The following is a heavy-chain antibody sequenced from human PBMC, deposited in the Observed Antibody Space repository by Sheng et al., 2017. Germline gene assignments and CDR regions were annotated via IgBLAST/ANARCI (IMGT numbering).Heavy chain of an antibody. Sequence: QVQLVQSGAEVKKPGSSVKVSCKASGGTFSSYAISWVRQAPGQGLEWMGGIIPILGIANYAQKFQGRVTITADKSTSTAYMELSSLRSEDTAVYYCARLYDILTGAAVGWFDPWGQGTLVTVSS. J-gene: IGHJ5*02. CDR3: ARLYDILTGAAVGWFDP. V-gene: IGHV1-69*04. CDR1: GGTFSSYA. CDR2: IIPILGIA. D-gene: IGHD3-9*01.